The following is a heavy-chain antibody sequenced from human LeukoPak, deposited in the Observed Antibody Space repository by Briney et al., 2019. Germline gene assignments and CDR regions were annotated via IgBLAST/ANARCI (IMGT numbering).Heavy chain of an antibody. CDR2: INHSGST. CDR3: ARGGDIVVVPAANPGDAFDI. Sequence: SETLSLTCAVYGGSFSGYYWSWIRQPPGKGLEWIGEINHSGSTNYNPSLKSRVTISVDTSKNQFSLKLGSVTAADTAVYYCARGGDIVVVPAANPGDAFDIWGQGTMVTVSS. J-gene: IGHJ3*02. V-gene: IGHV4-34*01. D-gene: IGHD2-2*01. CDR1: GGSFSGYY.